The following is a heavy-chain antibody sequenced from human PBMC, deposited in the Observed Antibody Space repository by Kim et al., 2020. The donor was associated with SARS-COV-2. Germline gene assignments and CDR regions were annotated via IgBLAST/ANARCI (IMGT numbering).Heavy chain of an antibody. CDR2: IKSKTDGGTT. CDR3: TTGLLVGATIDY. V-gene: IGHV3-15*01. CDR1: GFTFSNAW. Sequence: GGSLRLSCAASGFTFSNAWMSWVRQAPGKGLEWVGRIKSKTDGGTTDYAAPVKGRFTISRDDSKNTLYLQMNSLKTEDTAVYYCTTGLLVGATIDYWGQGTLVTVSS. D-gene: IGHD1-26*01. J-gene: IGHJ4*02.